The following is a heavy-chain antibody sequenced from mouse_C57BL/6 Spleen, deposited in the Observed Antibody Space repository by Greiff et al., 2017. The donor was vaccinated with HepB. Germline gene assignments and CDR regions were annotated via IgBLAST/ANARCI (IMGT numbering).Heavy chain of an antibody. D-gene: IGHD2-3*01. J-gene: IGHJ2*01. V-gene: IGHV1-80*01. CDR1: GYAFSSYW. CDR2: IYPGDGDT. Sequence: QVQLQQSGAELVKPGASVKISCKASGYAFSSYWMNWVKQRPGKGLEWIGQIYPGDGDTNYNGKFKGKATLTADKSSSTAYMQLSSLTSEDSAVYFCARRIYDGYSFDYWGQGTTLTVSS. CDR3: ARRIYDGYSFDY.